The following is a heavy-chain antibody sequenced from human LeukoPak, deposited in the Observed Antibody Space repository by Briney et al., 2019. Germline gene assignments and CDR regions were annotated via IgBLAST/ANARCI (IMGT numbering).Heavy chain of an antibody. CDR2: INHSGST. CDR3: ARGGRVQWLVLYYFDY. V-gene: IGHV4-34*01. J-gene: IGHJ4*02. Sequence: SETLSLTCAVYGGSFSGYYWSWIRQPPGKGLKWIGEINHSGSTNYNPSLKSRVTISVDTSKNQFSLKLSSVTAADTAVYYCARGGRVQWLVLYYFDYWGQGTLVTVSS. CDR1: GGSFSGYY. D-gene: IGHD6-19*01.